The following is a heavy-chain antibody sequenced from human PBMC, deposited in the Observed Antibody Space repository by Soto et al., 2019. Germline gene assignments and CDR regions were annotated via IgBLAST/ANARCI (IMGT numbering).Heavy chain of an antibody. D-gene: IGHD3-10*01. CDR2: INPNTGAT. J-gene: IGHJ6*02. Sequence: QVQLVQSGAEVKKPGASVKVSCKASGHTLSDNYIHWVRQAPGQGLEWMGWINPNTGATNYAHKFQGSVTPTWDTSISTAYMELSRLRSDDTAVYYCARDRGSGSSYGMDVWGQGTTVTVSS. CDR3: ARDRGSGSSYGMDV. V-gene: IGHV1-2*04. CDR1: GHTLSDNY.